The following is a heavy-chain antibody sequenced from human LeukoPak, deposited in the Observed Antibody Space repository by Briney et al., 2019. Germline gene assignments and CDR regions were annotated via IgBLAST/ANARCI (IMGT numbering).Heavy chain of an antibody. J-gene: IGHJ6*02. CDR2: ISAYNGNT. Sequence: ASVKVSCKASGYTFTSYGISWVRQAPGQGLEWMGWISAYNGNTNYAQKLQGRVTMTTDTSTSTAYMELRSLRSDDTAVYYCARLGSSGYYRKDYYYYYGMDVWGQGTTVTVSS. V-gene: IGHV1-18*01. CDR1: GYTFTSYG. CDR3: ARLGSSGYYRKDYYYYYGMDV. D-gene: IGHD3-22*01.